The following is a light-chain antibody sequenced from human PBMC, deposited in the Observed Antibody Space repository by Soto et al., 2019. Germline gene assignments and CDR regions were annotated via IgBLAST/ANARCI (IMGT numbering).Light chain of an antibody. Sequence: EMVLTQSLATLSLSPGERAPLSCPASQTVGGHFAWYQQKPGQAPRLLISETSNRDTGIPGRFSGSGSGTDVTLTISSLEPEDFAVYYCQHHSNWLRTFGGGTKVDI. V-gene: IGKV3-11*01. CDR3: QHHSNWLRT. J-gene: IGKJ4*01. CDR1: QTVGGH. CDR2: ETS.